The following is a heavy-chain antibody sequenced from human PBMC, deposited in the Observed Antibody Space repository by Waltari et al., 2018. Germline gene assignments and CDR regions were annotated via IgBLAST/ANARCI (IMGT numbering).Heavy chain of an antibody. J-gene: IGHJ6*03. CDR3: ARDLPGYCSGGSCFQYYYYYYMDV. V-gene: IGHV1-2*02. Sequence: QVQLVQSGAEVKKPGASVKVSCKASGYTFTGYYMHWVRQAPGQGLEWMGWINPNSGGTNYAQKFQGRVTMTRDTSISTAYMELSRLRSDDTAVYYCARDLPGYCSGGSCFQYYYYYYMDVWGKGTTVTVSS. CDR1: GYTFTGYY. CDR2: INPNSGGT. D-gene: IGHD2-15*01.